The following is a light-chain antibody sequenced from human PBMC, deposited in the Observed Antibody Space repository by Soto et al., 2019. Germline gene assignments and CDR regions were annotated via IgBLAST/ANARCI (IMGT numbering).Light chain of an antibody. CDR2: GAS. CDR3: QQYGSVTWT. V-gene: IGKV3-20*01. J-gene: IGKJ1*01. CDR1: QSVSSSY. Sequence: EIVLTQSPGTLSLSPGERATLSCRASQSVSSSYLAWYQQKPGQATRLLIYGASSRATGIPDRFSGSGSGTDFTLTISRLEPEDFAVYYCQQYGSVTWTFGQGTKVEIK.